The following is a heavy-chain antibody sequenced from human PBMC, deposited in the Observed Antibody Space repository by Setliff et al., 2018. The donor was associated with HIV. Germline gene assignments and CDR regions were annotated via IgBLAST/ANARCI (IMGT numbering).Heavy chain of an antibody. D-gene: IGHD2-15*01. CDR3: ARCAAGPYCRNSFDY. CDR2: IPISETDT. Sequence: GGSLRLSCEASGFSLINYGMSWVRQAPGRGLEWVSYIPISETDTYYADSVKGRFSMSRDSAKNSLYLQMKFLSDEETAVYYCARCAAGPYCRNSFDYWGRGALVTVSS. CDR1: GFSLINYG. V-gene: IGHV3-48*03. J-gene: IGHJ4*02.